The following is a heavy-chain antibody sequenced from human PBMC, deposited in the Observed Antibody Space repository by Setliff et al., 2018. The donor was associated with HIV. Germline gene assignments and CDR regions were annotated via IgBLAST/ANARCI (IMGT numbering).Heavy chain of an antibody. CDR3: ARSPQGGYFDY. V-gene: IGHV3-23*03. Sequence: LRLSCAASGFTFSNYAMSWVRQAPGKGLEWVSVIYVGGSSTVYADSVKGRFTISRDDSKKTQYLQLNSLRADDTAVYYCARSPQGGYFDYWGQGTLVTVSS. CDR2: IYVGGSST. CDR1: GFTFSNYA. J-gene: IGHJ4*03.